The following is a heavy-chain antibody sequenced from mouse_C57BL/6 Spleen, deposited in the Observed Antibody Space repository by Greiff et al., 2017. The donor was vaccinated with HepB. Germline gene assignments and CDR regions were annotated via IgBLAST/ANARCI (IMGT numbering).Heavy chain of an antibody. J-gene: IGHJ1*03. D-gene: IGHD1-1*01. CDR2: IHPNSGST. Sequence: QVQLQQPGAELVKPGASVKLSRKASGYTFTSYWMHWVKQRPGQGLEWIGMIHPNSGSTNYNEKFKSKATLTVDKSSSTAYMQLSSLTSEDSAVYYCAREITTVVAGYFDVWGTGTTVTVSS. CDR3: AREITTVVAGYFDV. CDR1: GYTFTSYW. V-gene: IGHV1-64*01.